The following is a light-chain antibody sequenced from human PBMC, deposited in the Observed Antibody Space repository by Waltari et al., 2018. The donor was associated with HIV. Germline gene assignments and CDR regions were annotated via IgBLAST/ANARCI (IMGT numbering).Light chain of an antibody. Sequence: DIQLTQSPSPLSASLGATVTIACRASQNITTFLNWYQQRPGRAPELLIYTASNLQSGVSSRFRGSGSGTDFTLTISSLQPDDLATYSCQQSYRIPYTFGQGTKVHI. CDR1: QNITTF. CDR2: TAS. J-gene: IGKJ2*01. V-gene: IGKV1-39*01. CDR3: QQSYRIPYT.